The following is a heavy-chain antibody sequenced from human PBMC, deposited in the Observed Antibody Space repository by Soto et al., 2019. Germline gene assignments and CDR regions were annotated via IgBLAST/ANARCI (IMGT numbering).Heavy chain of an antibody. CDR3: ARIRRYASSGYRRFCYFDY. Sequence: EVQLVESGGGLVQPGGSLRLSCAASGFTFSSYSMNWVRQAPGKGLEWVSYISSSSSTIYYADSVKGRFTISRDNAKNSLYLQMNSLRDEDAAVYYCARIRRYASSGYRRFCYFDYWGQGTLVTVSS. V-gene: IGHV3-48*02. D-gene: IGHD3-22*01. CDR1: GFTFSSYS. J-gene: IGHJ4*02. CDR2: ISSSSSTI.